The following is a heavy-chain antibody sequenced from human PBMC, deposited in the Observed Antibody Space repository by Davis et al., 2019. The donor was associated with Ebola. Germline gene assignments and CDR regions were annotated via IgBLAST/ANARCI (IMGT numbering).Heavy chain of an antibody. CDR1: GFTFRSNG. Sequence: PGGSLRLSCAASGFTFRSNGMHWARQAPGKGLEWLAVISYDGRNTYYADSVKGRFTISRDNSKSTLFLQMNSLKVEDTAVYYCASYQYFDSRPSYFWGQGTLVTVSS. J-gene: IGHJ4*02. CDR2: ISYDGRNT. V-gene: IGHV3-30*03. D-gene: IGHD3-22*01. CDR3: ASYQYFDSRPSYF.